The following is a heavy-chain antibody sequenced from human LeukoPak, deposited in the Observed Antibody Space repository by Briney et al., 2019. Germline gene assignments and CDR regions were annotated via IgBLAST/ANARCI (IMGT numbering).Heavy chain of an antibody. CDR1: GFTFSSYA. J-gene: IGHJ3*02. CDR3: AKTDAFDI. CDR2: ISWNSGSI. V-gene: IGHV3-9*01. Sequence: PGGSLRLSCAASGFTFSSYAMSWVRQAPGKGLEWVSGISWNSGSIGYADSVKGRFTISRDNAKNSLYLQMNSLRAEDTALYYCAKTDAFDIWGQGTMVTVSS.